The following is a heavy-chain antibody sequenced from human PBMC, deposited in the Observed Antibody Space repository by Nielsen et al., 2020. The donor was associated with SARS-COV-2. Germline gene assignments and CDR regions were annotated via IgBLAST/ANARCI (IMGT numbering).Heavy chain of an antibody. CDR1: GFTFSDST. V-gene: IGHV3-73*01. CDR3: TRVNPISGSWFDAFDI. J-gene: IGHJ3*02. Sequence: GESLKISCAASGFTFSDSTMHWVRQASGKGLEWIGRIRSKANTYATGYAASVKGRFTISRDDSKNTAYLQMNSLKTEDTAAYYCTRVNPISGSWFDAFDIWGQGTMVTVSS. CDR2: IRSKANTYAT. D-gene: IGHD5-12*01.